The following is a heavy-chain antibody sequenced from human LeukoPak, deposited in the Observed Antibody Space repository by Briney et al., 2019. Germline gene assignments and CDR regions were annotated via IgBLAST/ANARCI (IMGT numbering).Heavy chain of an antibody. Sequence: GGSLRLSCAASGFTFSSYSMNWVRQAPGKELEWVSSISSSSSYIYYADSVKGRFTISRDNAKNSLYLQMNSLRAEDTAVYYCARYHSSWYYNYWGQGTLVTVSS. D-gene: IGHD6-13*01. J-gene: IGHJ4*02. CDR2: ISSSSSYI. CDR3: ARYHSSWYYNY. V-gene: IGHV3-21*01. CDR1: GFTFSSYS.